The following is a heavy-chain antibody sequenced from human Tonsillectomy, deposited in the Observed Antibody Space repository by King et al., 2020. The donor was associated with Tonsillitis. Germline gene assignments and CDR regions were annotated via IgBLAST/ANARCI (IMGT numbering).Heavy chain of an antibody. CDR2: IYYSGST. V-gene: IGHV4-39*01. CDR3: AGGSGSYFYYYYYMDV. D-gene: IGHD3-10*01. J-gene: IGHJ6*03. CDR1: GGSISSSSYY. Sequence: LQLQESGPGLVKPSETLSLTCTVSGGSISSSSYYWGWIRQPPGKGLEWIGSIYYSGSTYYNPSLKSRVTISVDKSQNQFSLKLSSLTAADTAVYYCAGGSGSYFYYYYYMDVWGKGTTVTVSS.